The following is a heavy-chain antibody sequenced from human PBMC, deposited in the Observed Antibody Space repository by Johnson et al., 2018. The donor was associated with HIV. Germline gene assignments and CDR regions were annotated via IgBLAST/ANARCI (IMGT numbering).Heavy chain of an antibody. V-gene: IGHV3-7*01. D-gene: IGHD6-13*01. J-gene: IGHJ3*02. CDR3: ARDRRGHLSWSSDAFDI. CDR2: IKQDGSQK. Sequence: VQLVESGGGLVQPGGSLRLSCAASGFTFSSSWMNWVRQAPGKGLEWVANIKQDGSQKSYVDSVKGRFTISRDNAKTSLYLQMDSLRAEDTAVYYCARDRRGHLSWSSDAFDIWGQGTMVTVSS. CDR1: GFTFSSSW.